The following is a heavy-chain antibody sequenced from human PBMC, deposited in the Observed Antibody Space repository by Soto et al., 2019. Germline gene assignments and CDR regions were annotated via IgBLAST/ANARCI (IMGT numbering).Heavy chain of an antibody. V-gene: IGHV3-48*02. J-gene: IGHJ4*02. CDR1: GFTFTTYS. CDR2: ISSSSSTT. D-gene: IGHD3-10*01. CDR3: ARDAGSWGY. Sequence: EVQLVESGGGLVQPGGSLRLSCAASGFTFTTYSMNWVRQAPGKGLEWVSYISSSSSTTYYADSVKGRFTISRDNAKNSRYLQMNSLRDEDTAVYYCARDAGSWGYWGQGALVTVSS.